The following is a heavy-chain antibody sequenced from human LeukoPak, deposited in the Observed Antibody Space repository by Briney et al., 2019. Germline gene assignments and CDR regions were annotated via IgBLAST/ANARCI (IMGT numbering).Heavy chain of an antibody. Sequence: GGPLRISCAASGFTFSCYGMCLLHQAPGKVLEWVSTNSGSGASKYYADSVKGRLTISRDNSKISLKLQMKSLRAEDASDYACPMQPGSVADGSDSLSRHWGQGTPVTVSS. CDR1: GFTFSCYG. J-gene: IGHJ4*02. CDR2: NSGSGASK. V-gene: IGHV3-23*01. D-gene: IGHD2-21*01. CDR3: PMQPGSVADGSDSLSRH.